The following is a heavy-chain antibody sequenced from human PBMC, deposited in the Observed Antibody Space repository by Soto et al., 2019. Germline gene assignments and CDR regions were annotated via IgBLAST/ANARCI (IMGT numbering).Heavy chain of an antibody. CDR1: GFTLSDRY. Sequence: GGSLRLSCAVSGFTLSDRYMDWLRQAPGKGLEWLARTRNRANGYTTEYAASVRGRFTISRDDSENSVYLQMNSLKTEDTAVYYCARGHSAGYTFDYWGQGSLVTVSS. J-gene: IGHJ4*02. CDR2: TRNRANGYTT. V-gene: IGHV3-72*01. CDR3: ARGHSAGYTFDY. D-gene: IGHD3-22*01.